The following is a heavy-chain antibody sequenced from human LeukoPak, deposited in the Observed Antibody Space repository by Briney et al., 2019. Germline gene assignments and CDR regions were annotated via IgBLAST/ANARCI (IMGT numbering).Heavy chain of an antibody. J-gene: IGHJ6*02. CDR1: GFSFSSYW. Sequence: GGSLRLSCVASGFSFSSYWMHWVRQAPGKGLVWVSRIKSDGSSTSYADSVKGRFTISRDNAKNTLCLQLNSLRAEDTAVYYCARSYGMDVWGQGTTVTVSS. CDR3: ARSYGMDV. CDR2: IKSDGSST. V-gene: IGHV3-74*01.